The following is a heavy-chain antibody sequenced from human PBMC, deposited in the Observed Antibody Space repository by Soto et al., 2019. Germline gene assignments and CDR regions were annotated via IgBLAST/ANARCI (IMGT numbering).Heavy chain of an antibody. CDR2: IYYSGST. CDR1: GDSISSSGFY. Sequence: LSLTCAVSGDSISSSGFYWGWIRQPPGKGLEWIGSIYYSGSTYYNPSLKSRVTISVDTSKSQFSLKMRSVTAADTAVYYCARRQQWLAGYFDYWGQGTLVTVSS. V-gene: IGHV4-39*01. CDR3: ARRQQWLAGYFDY. J-gene: IGHJ4*02. D-gene: IGHD6-19*01.